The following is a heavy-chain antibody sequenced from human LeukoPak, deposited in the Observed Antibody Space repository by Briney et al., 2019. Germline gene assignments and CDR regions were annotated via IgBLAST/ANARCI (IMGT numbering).Heavy chain of an antibody. D-gene: IGHD3-22*01. CDR1: GGSISSGGYS. CDR3: ARAGSSGYYRFGFDY. Sequence: SETLSPTCTVSGGSISSGGYSWSWIRQPPGKGLEWIGYIYHSGSTYYNPSLKSRVTISVDRSKNQFSLKLSSVTAADTAVYYCARAGSSGYYRFGFDYWGQGTLVTVSS. CDR2: IYHSGST. V-gene: IGHV4-30-2*01. J-gene: IGHJ4*02.